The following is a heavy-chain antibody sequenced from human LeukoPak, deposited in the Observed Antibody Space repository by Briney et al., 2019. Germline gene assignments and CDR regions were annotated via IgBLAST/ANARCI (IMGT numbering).Heavy chain of an antibody. CDR3: ARSSYHLRYSSGWYY. CDR1: GGTFSSYA. J-gene: IGHJ4*02. D-gene: IGHD6-19*01. Sequence: GASVKVSCKASGGTFSSYAISWVRQAPGQGPEWMGGIIPLLGTANYAQKFQGRVTITADDSTSTAYMELSSLRSEDTAVYYCARSSYHLRYSSGWYYWGQGTLVTVSS. V-gene: IGHV1-69*13. CDR2: IIPLLGTA.